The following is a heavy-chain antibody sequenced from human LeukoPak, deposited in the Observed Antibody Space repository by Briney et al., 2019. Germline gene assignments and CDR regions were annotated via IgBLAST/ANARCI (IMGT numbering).Heavy chain of an antibody. J-gene: IGHJ4*02. D-gene: IGHD3-22*01. CDR1: GFTFSSHG. V-gene: IGHV3-30*02. CDR3: AKANMIAVPMPDS. Sequence: PGGSLRLSCVASGFTFSSHGMHWVRQAPGKGLEWVAFIRFDGNKKNYADSVKGRFIISRDNSKNTLYVQMNSLSAEDTAMYYCAKANMIAVPMPDSWGQGTLVTVAS. CDR2: IRFDGNKK.